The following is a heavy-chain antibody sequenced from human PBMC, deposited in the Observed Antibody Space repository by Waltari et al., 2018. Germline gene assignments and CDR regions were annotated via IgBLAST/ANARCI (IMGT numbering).Heavy chain of an antibody. CDR2: VDPEDGET. CDR3: ATIAPHGDYPLWYFDL. V-gene: IGHV1-69-2*01. CDR1: GYPFPDYY. J-gene: IGHJ2*01. D-gene: IGHD4-17*01. Sequence: VPLVQSGAEVKKPGATVKISCKASGYPFPDYYMHWVPQAPGKGLEGMGRVDPEDGETIYAEKFQCRVTITADTSTDTAYMELSSLRSEDTAVYYCATIAPHGDYPLWYFDLWGRGTLVTVSS.